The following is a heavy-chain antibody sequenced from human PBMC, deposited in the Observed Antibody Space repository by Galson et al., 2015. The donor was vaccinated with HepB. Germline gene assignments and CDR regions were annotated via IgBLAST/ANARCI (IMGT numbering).Heavy chain of an antibody. V-gene: IGHV4-34*01. CDR3: ARGQWLVRN. J-gene: IGHJ4*02. D-gene: IGHD6-19*01. CDR1: GGSFSGYY. CDR2: INHSGST. Sequence: ETLSLTCAVYGGSFSGYYWSWIRQPPGKGLEWIGEINHSGSTNYNPSLKSRVTISVGTSKNQFSLKLSSVTAADTAVYYCARGQWLVRNWGQGTLVTVSS.